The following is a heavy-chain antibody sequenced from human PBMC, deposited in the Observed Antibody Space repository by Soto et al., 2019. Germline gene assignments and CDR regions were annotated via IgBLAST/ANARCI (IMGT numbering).Heavy chain of an antibody. CDR2: ISTSGGST. V-gene: IGHV3-23*01. J-gene: IGHJ4*02. D-gene: IGHD3-10*01. CDR3: ARQGRAVSSYYFDY. CDR1: GFTFTTYG. Sequence: PGGSLRLSCAASGFTFTTYGMAWVRQAPGKGLEWVSGISTSGGSTYYTDSVKGRFTISRDNSKNTLYLQMNSLRAEDTAVYYCARQGRAVSSYYFDYWGQGTLVTVSS.